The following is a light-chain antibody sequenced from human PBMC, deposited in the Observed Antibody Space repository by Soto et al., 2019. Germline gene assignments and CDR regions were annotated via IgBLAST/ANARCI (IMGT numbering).Light chain of an antibody. J-gene: IGKJ2*01. CDR2: DAS. V-gene: IGKV1-33*01. Sequence: DIQMTQSPSSLSASVGDRVTITCQAGHHINNYLNWFQQKPGKPPKLLIYDASKLQTGVPSRFSGSGSGTDFTFTISSLEPEDFAVYYCQQRSNWPSDNTFGQGTKLEIK. CDR1: HHINNY. CDR3: QQRSNWPSDNT.